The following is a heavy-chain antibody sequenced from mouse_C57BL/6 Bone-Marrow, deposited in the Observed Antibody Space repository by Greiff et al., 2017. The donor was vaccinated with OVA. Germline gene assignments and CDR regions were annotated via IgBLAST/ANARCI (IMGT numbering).Heavy chain of an antibody. J-gene: IGHJ4*01. V-gene: IGHV1-72*01. D-gene: IGHD1-2*01. CDR1: GYTFTSYW. CDR3: SSDTAGYYYAMDY. Sequence: QVQLKQPGAELVKPGASVKLSCKASGYTFTSYWMHWVKQRPGRGLEWIGRIDPNSGGTKYNEKFKSKATLTVDKPYSTAYMQLSSLPSEDSAFCACSSDTAGYYYAMDYWGQGISVTVSS. CDR2: IDPNSGGT.